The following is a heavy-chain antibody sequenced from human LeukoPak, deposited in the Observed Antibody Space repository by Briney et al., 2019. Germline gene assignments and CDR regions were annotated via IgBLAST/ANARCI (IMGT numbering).Heavy chain of an antibody. CDR3: ARSPLRTSWFDP. CDR2: IYTSGST. CDR1: GGSISSGSYY. D-gene: IGHD4-17*01. Sequence: PSQTLSLTCTVSGGSISSGSYYWSWIRQPAGKGLEWIGRIYTSGSTNYNPSLKSRVTISVDTSKNQFSLKLSSVTAADTAVYYCARSPLRTSWFDPWGQGTLVTVSS. V-gene: IGHV4-61*02. J-gene: IGHJ5*02.